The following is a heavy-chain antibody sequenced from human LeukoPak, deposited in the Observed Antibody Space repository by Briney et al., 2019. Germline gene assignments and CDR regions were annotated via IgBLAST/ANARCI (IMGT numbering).Heavy chain of an antibody. CDR2: MNPNSGNT. CDR1: GYTFTSYD. D-gene: IGHD6-19*01. J-gene: IGHJ5*02. CDR3: AREVRSGYPWFDP. Sequence: VSVKVSCKASGYTFTSYDINWVRQATGQGLEWMGWMNPNSGNTGYAQKFQGRVTITRNTSISTAYMELSSLRSEDTAVYYCAREVRSGYPWFDPWGQGTLVTVSS. V-gene: IGHV1-8*03.